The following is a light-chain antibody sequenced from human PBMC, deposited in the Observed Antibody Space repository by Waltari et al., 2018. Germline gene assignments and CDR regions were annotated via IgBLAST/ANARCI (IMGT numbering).Light chain of an antibody. V-gene: IGLV3-1*01. CDR3: HALGTGACV. J-gene: IGLJ3*02. Sequence: WDQHKPGQSPLLVIYQDTKRPSGIPERFSGSKSGNAATLTISGTQAMDEADYYCHALGTGACVFGGGTKLAVL. CDR2: QDT.